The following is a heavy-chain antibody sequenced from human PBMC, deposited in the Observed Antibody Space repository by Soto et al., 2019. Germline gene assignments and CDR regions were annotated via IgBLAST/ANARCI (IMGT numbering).Heavy chain of an antibody. CDR2: ISGSGGST. J-gene: IGHJ4*02. Sequence: HPGGSLRLSCAASGFTFSSYAMSWVRQAPGKGLEWVSAISGSGGSTYYADSVKGRFTISRDNSKNTLYLQMNSLRAEDTAVYYCAKFAIPFGGVIANFDYWGQGTLVTVSS. CDR3: AKFAIPFGGVIANFDY. CDR1: GFTFSSYA. D-gene: IGHD3-16*02. V-gene: IGHV3-23*01.